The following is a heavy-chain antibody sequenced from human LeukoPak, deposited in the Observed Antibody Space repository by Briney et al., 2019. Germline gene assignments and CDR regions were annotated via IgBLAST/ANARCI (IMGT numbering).Heavy chain of an antibody. Sequence: GGSLRLSCAASGFTFSSYAMNWVRQAPGKGLEWVSGISGSGGNTYYADSVKGRFTISRDNSNNTLYLQMNSLRAEDTAVYYCARLSRGSWYVFDYWGRGPLVTVSS. J-gene: IGHJ4*02. CDR2: ISGSGGNT. V-gene: IGHV3-23*01. D-gene: IGHD6-13*01. CDR1: GFTFSSYA. CDR3: ARLSRGSWYVFDY.